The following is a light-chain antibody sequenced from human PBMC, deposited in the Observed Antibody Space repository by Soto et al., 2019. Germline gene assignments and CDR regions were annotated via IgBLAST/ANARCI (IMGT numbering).Light chain of an antibody. V-gene: IGKV1-5*01. CDR3: QQYNSYWT. CDR2: DAS. J-gene: IGKJ1*01. Sequence: DIQMTQSPSTLSASVGDRVTITCRASQSISSWLAWYQQKPGKAPKLLIYDASSLESGVPSRFSGSGSGTEFTLTXXXXXXXXXXXYYCQQYNSYWTFGQGTKVEIK. CDR1: QSISSW.